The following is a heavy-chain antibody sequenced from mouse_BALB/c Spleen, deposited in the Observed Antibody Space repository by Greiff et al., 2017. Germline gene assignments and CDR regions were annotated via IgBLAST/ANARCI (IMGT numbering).Heavy chain of an antibody. CDR3: ANYYGSRSFAY. CDR2: INPSTGYT. CDR1: GYTFTSYW. V-gene: IGHV1-7*01. J-gene: IGHJ3*01. Sequence: VKLMESGAELAKPGASVKMSCKASGYTFTSYWMHWVKQRPGQGLEWIGYINPSTGYTEYNQKFKDKATLTADKSSSTAYMQLSSLTSEDSAVYYCANYYGSRSFAYWGQGTLVTVSA. D-gene: IGHD1-1*01.